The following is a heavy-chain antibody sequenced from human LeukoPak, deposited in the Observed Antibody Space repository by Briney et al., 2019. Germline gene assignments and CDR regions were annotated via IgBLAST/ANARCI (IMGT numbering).Heavy chain of an antibody. CDR1: GFKFGNYA. CDR2: ITSSDGGT. J-gene: IGHJ3*02. V-gene: IGHV3-23*01. D-gene: IGHD6-19*01. Sequence: GGSLRLSCSASGFKFGNYAMSWVRRAPGKRLEWISAITSSDGGTHYAESVKGRFTISRDNFKNTLYLQMNSLRAEDTAVYYCARDDPALSYGSGWYMDAMDIWGQGTMVTVSS. CDR3: ARDDPALSYGSGWYMDAMDI.